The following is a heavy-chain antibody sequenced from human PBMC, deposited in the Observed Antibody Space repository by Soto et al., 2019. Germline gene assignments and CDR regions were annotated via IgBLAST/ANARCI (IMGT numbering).Heavy chain of an antibody. CDR2: IDYSGST. V-gene: IGHV4-59*08. Sequence: SETMSLTCSVSGDYISNYYWNWIRKNTGKGLEWIGYIDYSGSTKYNPSLKSRVTISVDTSKNQFSLRLSSVTAADTAVYYCARRKAEEYCSPTSSCLLVFDIWGQGTMVTVSS. CDR3: ARRKAEEYCSPTSSCLLVFDI. CDR1: GDYISNYY. D-gene: IGHD2-2*01. J-gene: IGHJ3*02.